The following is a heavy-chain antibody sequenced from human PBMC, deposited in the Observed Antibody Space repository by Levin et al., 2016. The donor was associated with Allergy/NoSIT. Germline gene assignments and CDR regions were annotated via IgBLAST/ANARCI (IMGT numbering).Heavy chain of an antibody. CDR2: INHSGST. CDR3: ARGYGSGSYYRDPSYYGMDV. D-gene: IGHD3-10*01. Sequence: WIRQPPGKGLEWIGEINHSGSTNYNPSLKSRVTISVDTSKNQFSLKLSSVTAADTAVYYCARGYGSGSYYRDPSYYGMDVWGQGTTVTVSS. V-gene: IGHV4-34*01. J-gene: IGHJ6*02.